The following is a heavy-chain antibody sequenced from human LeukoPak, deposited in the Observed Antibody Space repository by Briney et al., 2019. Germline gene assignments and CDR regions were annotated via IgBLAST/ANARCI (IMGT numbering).Heavy chain of an antibody. CDR2: ISSSSSTI. D-gene: IGHD3-16*01. J-gene: IGHJ4*02. CDR3: ARGRGTFGGVYFDY. Sequence: PGGSLRLSYAASGFSFSSYIVNWIRQAPGEGLEWVSYISSSSSTIYYADSVKGRFTISRDNDKNSLYLQMNSLRDEDTAVYYCARGRGTFGGVYFDYWGQGTLVTVSS. V-gene: IGHV3-48*02. CDR1: GFSFSSYI.